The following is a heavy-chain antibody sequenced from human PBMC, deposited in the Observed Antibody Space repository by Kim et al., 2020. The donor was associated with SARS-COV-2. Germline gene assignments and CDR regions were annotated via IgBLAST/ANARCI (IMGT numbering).Heavy chain of an antibody. CDR3: AKVVVVITAEYFQH. V-gene: IGHV3-23*01. D-gene: IGHD3-22*01. J-gene: IGHJ1*01. Sequence: ADSVKGRFTIARDNSKNTLYLQMNSLRAEDTAVYYCAKVVVVITAEYFQHWGQGTLVTVSS.